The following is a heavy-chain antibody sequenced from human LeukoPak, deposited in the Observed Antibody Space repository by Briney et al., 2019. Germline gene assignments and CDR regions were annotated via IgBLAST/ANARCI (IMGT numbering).Heavy chain of an antibody. J-gene: IGHJ6*02. D-gene: IGHD1-1*01. CDR3: AKDQRNYYYGMDV. CDR2: ISGSGGST. Sequence: GGSLRLSCAASGFTFSSYAMSWVRQAPGKGLEWVSAISGSGGSTYYADSVKGRFTISRDNSKNTLYLQMNNLRAEDTAVYYCAKDQRNYYYGMDVWGQGTTVTVSS. CDR1: GFTFSSYA. V-gene: IGHV3-23*01.